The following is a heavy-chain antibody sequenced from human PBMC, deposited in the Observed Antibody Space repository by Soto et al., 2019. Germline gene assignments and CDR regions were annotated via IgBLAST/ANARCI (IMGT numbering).Heavy chain of an antibody. D-gene: IGHD3-10*01. CDR1: GFTFSDYS. Sequence: EVQLVESGGGLVQPGGSLRLSCAASGFTFSDYSINWVRQAPGKGLEWISYISSGSRVIDYADSVRGRFTISRDNAKNSLYLQMNSLSAEDTAVYYCARDHSYGSGTYYYWGQGTLVTVSS. J-gene: IGHJ4*02. V-gene: IGHV3-48*01. CDR3: ARDHSYGSGTYYY. CDR2: ISSGSRVI.